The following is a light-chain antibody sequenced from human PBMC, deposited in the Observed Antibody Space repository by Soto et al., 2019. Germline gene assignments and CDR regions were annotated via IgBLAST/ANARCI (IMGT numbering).Light chain of an antibody. CDR3: QQYHTFSIA. J-gene: IGKJ5*01. CDR2: GAS. Sequence: DIQMTQSPSSVSASVGDSVTITGRASRDISTWLAWYQQKPGKAPKLLIYGASNLQSGVPSRFSGRGSGTDFTLTISGLQPDDFATYYCQQYHTFSIAFGQGTRLEIK. CDR1: RDISTW. V-gene: IGKV1D-16*01.